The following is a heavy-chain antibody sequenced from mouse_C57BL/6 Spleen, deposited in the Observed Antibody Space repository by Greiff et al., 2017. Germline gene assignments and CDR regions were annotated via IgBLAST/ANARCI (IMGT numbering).Heavy chain of an antibody. V-gene: IGHV3-6*01. CDR3: ARKGVDGFDY. Sequence: DVKLQESGPGLVKPSQSLSLTCSVTGYSITSGYYWNWIRQFPGNKLEWMGYISYDGSNNYNPSLKNRISITRDTSKNQFFLKLKSVTTEDTATYYCARKGVDGFDYWGQGTTLTVSS. J-gene: IGHJ2*01. D-gene: IGHD1-1*02. CDR2: ISYDGSN. CDR1: GYSITSGYY.